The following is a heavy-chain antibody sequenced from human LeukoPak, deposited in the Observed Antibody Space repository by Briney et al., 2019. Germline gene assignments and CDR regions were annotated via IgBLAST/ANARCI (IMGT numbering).Heavy chain of an antibody. CDR1: GFTFGSYS. CDR2: ISSSSSYI. Sequence: GGSLRLSCAASGFTFGSYSMNWVRQAPGKGLEWVSSISSSSSYIYYADSVKGRFTISRDNTKNSLYLQMNSLRAEDTAVYYCARDSSNFDYWGQGTLVTVSS. D-gene: IGHD6-6*01. CDR3: ARDSSNFDY. V-gene: IGHV3-21*01. J-gene: IGHJ4*02.